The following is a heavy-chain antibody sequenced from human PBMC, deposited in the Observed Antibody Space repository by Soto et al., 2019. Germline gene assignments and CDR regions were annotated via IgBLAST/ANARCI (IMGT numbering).Heavy chain of an antibody. V-gene: IGHV4-30-4*01. D-gene: IGHD6-6*01. CDR1: GGSISSGDYY. J-gene: IGHJ5*02. CDR3: ARERPDGARLDP. Sequence: QVQLQESGPGLVKPSQTLSLTCTVSGGSISSGDYYWGWIRQPPGKGLEWIGYIYYSGSTYYNPYLKSRVTLSVDTSKNQFSLKLSSVTAADTAVYYCARERPDGARLDPWGQGTLVTASS. CDR2: IYYSGST.